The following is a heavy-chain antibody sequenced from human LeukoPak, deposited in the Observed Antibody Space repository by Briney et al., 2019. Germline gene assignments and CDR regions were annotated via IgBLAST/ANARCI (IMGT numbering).Heavy chain of an antibody. J-gene: IGHJ4*02. Sequence: GRSLRLSCAASGFTFSSYGMHWVRQAPGKGLEWMAVISYDGSNKYYADSVKGRFTISRDNSKNTLYLQMNSLRAEDTAVYYCAKGDYDILTGYPIDYWGQGTLVTVSS. CDR1: GFTFSSYG. D-gene: IGHD3-9*01. V-gene: IGHV3-30*18. CDR3: AKGDYDILTGYPIDY. CDR2: ISYDGSNK.